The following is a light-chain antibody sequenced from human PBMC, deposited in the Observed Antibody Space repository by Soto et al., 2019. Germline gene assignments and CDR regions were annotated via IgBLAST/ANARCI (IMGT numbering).Light chain of an antibody. V-gene: IGLV2-14*03. CDR3: SSYTSIDTWV. Sequence: QSALTQPASVSGSPGQSITITCTGTSSDVGGYNYVSCYQQHPGKAPKVLISDVSNRPSGISNRFSGSKSGNTASLTISGLQAEDEADYYCSSYTSIDTWVFGTGTKLTVL. CDR2: DVS. J-gene: IGLJ1*01. CDR1: SSDVGGYNY.